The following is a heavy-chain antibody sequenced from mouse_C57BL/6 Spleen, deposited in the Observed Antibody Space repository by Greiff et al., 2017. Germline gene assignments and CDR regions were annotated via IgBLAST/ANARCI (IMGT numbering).Heavy chain of an antibody. Sequence: VKLMESGPELVKPGASVKISCKASGYAFSSSGMNWVKPRPGKGLEWIGRIYPGDGDTNYNGKFKGKATLTADKSSSTAYMQLSSLTSEDSAVYFCARALTTVVAFDYWGQGTTLTVSS. CDR2: IYPGDGDT. CDR3: ARALTTVVAFDY. J-gene: IGHJ2*01. CDR1: GYAFSSSG. V-gene: IGHV1-82*01. D-gene: IGHD1-1*01.